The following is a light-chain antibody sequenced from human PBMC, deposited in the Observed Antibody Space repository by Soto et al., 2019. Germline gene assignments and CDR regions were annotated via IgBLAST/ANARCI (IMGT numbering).Light chain of an antibody. CDR3: ASSAVYAHSLHV. CDR1: SSDVGGYNY. V-gene: IGLV2-8*01. J-gene: IGLJ1*01. CDR2: EVN. Sequence: QSVLTQPPSASGSPGQSVTISCTVTSSDVGGYNYVSWYQQHPGKAPKLMIYEVNKRPSGVPDRFSGSKSGNTASLTVSGLQAEDVFVYDSASSAVYAHSLHVFGTRTKV.